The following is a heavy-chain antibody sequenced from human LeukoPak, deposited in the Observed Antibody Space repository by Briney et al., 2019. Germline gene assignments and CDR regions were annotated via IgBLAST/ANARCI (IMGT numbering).Heavy chain of an antibody. CDR2: INPNSDGI. CDR1: GYTFTDYY. J-gene: IGHJ5*02. Sequence: ASVRVSCKASGYTFTDYYIHWVRQAPGQGLEWMGWINPNSDGINSAQRFQGRVTMTRDTSISTAYMELSRLRSDDTAVYYCARVKALGIVGSTTVLDPWGQGTMFTVSS. CDR3: ARVKALGIVGSTTVLDP. D-gene: IGHD1-26*01. V-gene: IGHV1-2*02.